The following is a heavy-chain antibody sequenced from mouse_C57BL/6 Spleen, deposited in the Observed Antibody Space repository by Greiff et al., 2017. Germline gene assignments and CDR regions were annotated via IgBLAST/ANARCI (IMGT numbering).Heavy chain of an antibody. CDR1: GYTFTSYW. V-gene: IGHV1-69*01. D-gene: IGHD1-1*01. CDR3: ARKDYGSSYVDY. CDR2: IDPSDSYT. Sequence: QVQLKQSGAELVMPGASVKLSCKASGYTFTSYWMHWVKQRPGQGLEWIGEIDPSDSYTNYNQKFKGKSTLTVDKSSSTAYMQLSSLTSEDSAVYYCARKDYGSSYVDYWGQGTTLTVSS. J-gene: IGHJ2*01.